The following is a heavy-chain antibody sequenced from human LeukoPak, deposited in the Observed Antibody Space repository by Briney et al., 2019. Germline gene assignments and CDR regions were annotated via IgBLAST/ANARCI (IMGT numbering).Heavy chain of an antibody. CDR1: GFNFRNYA. D-gene: IGHD1-26*01. CDR2: ISGDSSTI. CDR3: ARDRPVVGAIDF. J-gene: IGHJ4*02. Sequence: GGSLSLSCGASGFNFRNYATIWVGQAAGKGLEWFSGISGDSSTIFLADSVKGRFTTSRDNAQNSLYLQMNSLRAEDTAIYYCARDRPVVGAIDFWGQGALVTVSS. V-gene: IGHV3-48*04.